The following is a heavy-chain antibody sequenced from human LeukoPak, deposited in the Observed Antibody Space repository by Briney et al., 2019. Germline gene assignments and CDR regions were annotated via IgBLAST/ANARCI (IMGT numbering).Heavy chain of an antibody. CDR3: AGFGAFDI. V-gene: IGHV3-30-3*01. CDR1: GFTFSSYA. CDR2: ISYDGSNK. Sequence: GRSLRLSCAASGFTFSSYAMHWVRQAPGKGLEWVAVISYDGSNKYYADSVKGRFTISRDNAKNSLYLQMNSLRAEDTAVYYCAGFGAFDIWGQGTMVTVSS. J-gene: IGHJ3*02. D-gene: IGHD3-16*01.